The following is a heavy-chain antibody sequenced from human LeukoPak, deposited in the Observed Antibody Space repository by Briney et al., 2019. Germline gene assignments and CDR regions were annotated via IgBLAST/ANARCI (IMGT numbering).Heavy chain of an antibody. CDR3: ARSQNYYGSGDY. V-gene: IGHV4-61*03. D-gene: IGHD3-10*01. CDR1: GDSVSNRNYY. Sequence: SETLPLTCTVSGDSVSNRNYYWSWLRQPPGKALEWIGYIYYTGKTYYNPSLEGRVTILVDTSRNHFSVKLSSVTAADTAVYYCARSQNYYGSGDYWSQGTLVTVSS. CDR2: IYYTGKT. J-gene: IGHJ4*02.